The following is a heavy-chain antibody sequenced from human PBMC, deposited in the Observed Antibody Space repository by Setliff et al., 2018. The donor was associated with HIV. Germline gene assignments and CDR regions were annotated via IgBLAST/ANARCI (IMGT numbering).Heavy chain of an antibody. CDR3: ARLRSELGVFDY. D-gene: IGHD1-26*01. V-gene: IGHV4-59*11. Sequence: PSETLSLTCTVSGGSISSHYWSWIRQPPGKGLEWIGYIYYSGSTNYNPSLKSRVTISVDTSKNQFSLTLISVTAADTAVYYCARLRSELGVFDYWVQGTLVTVSS. J-gene: IGHJ4*02. CDR2: IYYSGST. CDR1: GGSISSHY.